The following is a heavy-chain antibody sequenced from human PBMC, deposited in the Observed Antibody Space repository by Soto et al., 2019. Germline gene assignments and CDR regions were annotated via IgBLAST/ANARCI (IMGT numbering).Heavy chain of an antibody. Sequence: EVQLLESGGGLVQPGGSLRLFCAASGFTFSNYAMTWVRQAPGKGLEWVSTLTSGGGSYYGDTVRGRFTISRDNSKSTLYLQMNSLRAEDTAVYYYARTDKFNSHSSGWANRFDYRGQGTLVTVSS. CDR3: ARTDKFNSHSSGWANRFDY. CDR2: LTSGGGS. V-gene: IGHV3-23*01. CDR1: GFTFSNYA. J-gene: IGHJ4*02. D-gene: IGHD6-19*01.